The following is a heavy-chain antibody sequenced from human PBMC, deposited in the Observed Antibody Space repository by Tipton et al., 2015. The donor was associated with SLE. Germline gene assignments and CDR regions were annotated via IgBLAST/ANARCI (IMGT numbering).Heavy chain of an antibody. Sequence: GLVKPSATLSLTCTVSGGSISSYYWSWIRQPPGKGLEWIGYIYYSGSTNYNPSLKSRVTISVDTSKNQFSLKLSSVTAADTAVYYCASTRHGDSGIYPGAFDIWGQGTMVTVSS. CDR1: GGSISSYY. D-gene: IGHD1-26*01. CDR2: IYYSGST. J-gene: IGHJ3*02. V-gene: IGHV4-59*08. CDR3: ASTRHGDSGIYPGAFDI.